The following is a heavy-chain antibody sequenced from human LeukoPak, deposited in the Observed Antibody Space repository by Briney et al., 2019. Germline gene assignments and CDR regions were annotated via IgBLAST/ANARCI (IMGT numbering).Heavy chain of an antibody. Sequence: PGGSLRLSCAASGFTFSRYWMSWVRQAPGKGLEWVANIKQDGSETYYVDSVKGRFTISRDNAKNLLYLEMNSLRAEDTALYYCGRVDGSSSCPDYWGQETLVTVSS. V-gene: IGHV3-7*01. CDR1: GFTFSRYW. J-gene: IGHJ4*02. D-gene: IGHD6-13*01. CDR2: IKQDGSET. CDR3: GRVDGSSSCPDY.